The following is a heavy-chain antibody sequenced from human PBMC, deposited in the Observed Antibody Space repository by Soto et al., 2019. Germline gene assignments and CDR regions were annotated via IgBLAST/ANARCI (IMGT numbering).Heavy chain of an antibody. V-gene: IGHV1-2*02. CDR3: ARDLSEYSYGYSYYYYYGMDV. D-gene: IGHD5-18*01. Sequence: ASVKVSCKASGYTFTGYYMHWVRQAPGQGLEWMGWINPNSGGTNYAQKFQGRVTMTRDTSISTVYMELSRLRSDDTAVYYCARDLSEYSYGYSYYYYYGMDVWGQGTTVTVSS. CDR2: INPNSGGT. CDR1: GYTFTGYY. J-gene: IGHJ6*02.